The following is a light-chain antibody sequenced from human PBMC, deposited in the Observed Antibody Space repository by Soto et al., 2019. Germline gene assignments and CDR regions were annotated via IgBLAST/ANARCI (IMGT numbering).Light chain of an antibody. CDR1: QSVSSNY. J-gene: IGKJ4*01. CDR3: QQYGSSPPLT. CDR2: GAS. Sequence: EIVLTPSPGTLSLSPVERATLSCRASQSVSSNYLAWYQQKPGQAPRLLIYGASSRATGVPDGFSGSGSGTDFTLTISKLEPEDFALYYCQQYGSSPPLTFGGGTKVDIK. V-gene: IGKV3-20*01.